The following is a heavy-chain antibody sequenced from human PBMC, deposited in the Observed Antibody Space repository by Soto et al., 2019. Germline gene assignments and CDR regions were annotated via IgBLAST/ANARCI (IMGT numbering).Heavy chain of an antibody. CDR3: SRVPTIFVMVTTYNGMDV. CDR2: IYSGGSK. Sequence: EVQLVESGGGLIQPGGSLRLSCAASGFTVSSNYMSWVRQAPGKGLEWGSVIYSGGSKYYEDSVKGRFTIYRDNSKNTLYLQMNSLRVEDTAVYYCSRVPTIFVMVTTYNGMDVWGQGTTVTVSS. CDR1: GFTVSSNY. D-gene: IGHD3-3*01. V-gene: IGHV3-53*01. J-gene: IGHJ6*02.